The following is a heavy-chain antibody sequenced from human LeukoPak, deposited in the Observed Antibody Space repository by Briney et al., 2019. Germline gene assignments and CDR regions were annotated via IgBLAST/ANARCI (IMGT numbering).Heavy chain of an antibody. V-gene: IGHV3-74*03. CDR1: GFTFSSYW. J-gene: IGHJ4*02. CDR3: ARACWSSTGWFLGY. CDR2: VNPQGSGT. Sequence: TGGSLRLSCAASGFTFSSYWMHWVRQAPGKGLVWVSRVNPQGSGTTYTDSVKGRFTVSRDNAKDALHLQMDNLRAEDTAVYYCARACWSSTGWFLGYWGQGTLVTVSS. D-gene: IGHD6-19*01.